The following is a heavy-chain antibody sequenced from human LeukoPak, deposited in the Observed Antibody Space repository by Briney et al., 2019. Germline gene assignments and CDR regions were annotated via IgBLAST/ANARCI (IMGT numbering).Heavy chain of an antibody. Sequence: GASVKVCCKASGYTFTGYYMLWVRQAPGQGLGWMGWINPNSGGTNYARKFQGRVTMTRATSISTAYMELSRLRSDDTAVYYCARAAAAHSDVWGKGTTVTVSS. J-gene: IGHJ6*04. D-gene: IGHD6-13*01. CDR3: ARAAAAHSDV. CDR2: INPNSGGT. V-gene: IGHV1-2*02. CDR1: GYTFTGYY.